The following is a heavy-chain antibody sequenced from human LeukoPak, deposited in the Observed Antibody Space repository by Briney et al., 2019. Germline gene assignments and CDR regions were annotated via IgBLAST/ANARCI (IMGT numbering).Heavy chain of an antibody. CDR2: ISSSSSYI. V-gene: IGHV3-21*01. Sequence: PGGSLTLSCAASGFTFSSYSMNWVRQAPGKGLEWVSSISSSSSYIYYADSVKGRFPISRDNAKNSLYLQMNSLRAEDTAVYYCARPRGPGGYSSGWSPFDYWGQGTLVTVSS. J-gene: IGHJ4*02. CDR1: GFTFSSYS. CDR3: ARPRGPGGYSSGWSPFDY. D-gene: IGHD6-19*01.